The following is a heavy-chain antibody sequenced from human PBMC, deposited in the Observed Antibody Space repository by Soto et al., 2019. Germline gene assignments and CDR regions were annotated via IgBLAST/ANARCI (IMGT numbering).Heavy chain of an antibody. Sequence: PSETLSLTCAVYGGSFSGYYWSWIRQPPGKGLEWIGEINHSGSTNYNPSLKSRVTISVDTSKNQFSLKLSSVTAADTAAYYCASPGFLYYYYGMDVWGQGTTVTVSS. CDR2: INHSGST. J-gene: IGHJ6*02. CDR1: GGSFSGYY. V-gene: IGHV4-34*01. CDR3: ASPGFLYYYYGMDV.